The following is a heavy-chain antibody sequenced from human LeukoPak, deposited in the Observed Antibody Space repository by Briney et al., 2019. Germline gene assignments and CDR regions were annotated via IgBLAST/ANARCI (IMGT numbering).Heavy chain of an antibody. CDR1: GGSFSGYY. CDR3: ARGLSMSI. V-gene: IGHV4-34*01. J-gene: IGHJ4*02. CDR2: INHSGST. Sequence: PSETLSLTCAVYGGSFSGYYWSWIRQPPGKGLEWIGEINHSGSTNYNPSLKNRVTISVDTSKNQFSLKLSSVTAADTAVYYCARGLSMSIWGQGTLVTVSS.